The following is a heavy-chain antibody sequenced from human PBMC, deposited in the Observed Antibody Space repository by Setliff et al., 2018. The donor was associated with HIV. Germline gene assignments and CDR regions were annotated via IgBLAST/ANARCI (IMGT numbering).Heavy chain of an antibody. V-gene: IGHV4-34*01. J-gene: IGHJ4*02. CDR2: INHSGST. D-gene: IGHD3-10*01. Sequence: PSETLSLTCAVYGGSFSGYYWSWIRQPPGKGLEWIGEINHSGSTNYNPPLKSRVTISVDTSKNQFSLKLSSVTAADTAVYYCARGRWVTMVRGVIITRPNFDYWGQGTLVTVSS. CDR1: GGSFSGYY. CDR3: ARGRWVTMVRGVIITRPNFDY.